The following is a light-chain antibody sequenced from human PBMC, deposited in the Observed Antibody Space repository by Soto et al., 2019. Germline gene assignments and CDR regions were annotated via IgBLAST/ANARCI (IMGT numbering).Light chain of an antibody. CDR2: LDSDGSH. Sequence: LVLTQSPSASASLGASVKLTCTLSSGHSTYAIAWHQQQPEKGPRYLMKLDSDGSHSKGDGIPDRFSGSSSGAERYLTISSLQSEDEADYYCQTWATVPDWVFGGGTKVTVL. V-gene: IGLV4-69*01. CDR1: SGHSTYA. CDR3: QTWATVPDWV. J-gene: IGLJ3*02.